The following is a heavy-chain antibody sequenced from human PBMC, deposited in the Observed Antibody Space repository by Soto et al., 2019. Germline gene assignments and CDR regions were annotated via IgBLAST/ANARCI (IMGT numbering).Heavy chain of an antibody. Sequence: KTSETLSLTCSVSGDSMATGGHYYNWIRHLPGEGLEWIGYIYYSGATHYSPSLRPRATISIDTSKNQFSLRLISVTAADTALYFCARDKDLEPTVWGYWGQGIQVTVSS. CDR2: IYYSGAT. D-gene: IGHD7-27*01. CDR1: GDSMATGGHY. CDR3: ARDKDLEPTVWGY. J-gene: IGHJ4*02. V-gene: IGHV4-31*02.